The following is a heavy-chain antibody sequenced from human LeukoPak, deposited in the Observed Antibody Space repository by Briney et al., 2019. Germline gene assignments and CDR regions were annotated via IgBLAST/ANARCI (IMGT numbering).Heavy chain of an antibody. D-gene: IGHD3-10*01. CDR1: GFTFSSYA. CDR3: VKGGDELTYYFDY. V-gene: IGHV3-64D*06. J-gene: IGHJ4*02. CDR2: ISSNGGST. Sequence: PGGSLRLSCSASGFTFSSYAMHWVRQAPGKGLEYVSAISSNGGSTYYADSVKGRFTISRDNSKNTLYLQMSSLRAEDTAVYYYVKGGDELTYYFDYWGQGTLVTVSS.